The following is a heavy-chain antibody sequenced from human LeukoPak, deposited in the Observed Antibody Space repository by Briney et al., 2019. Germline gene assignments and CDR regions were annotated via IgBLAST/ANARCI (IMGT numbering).Heavy chain of an antibody. CDR1: GFTFSSYT. CDR2: ISYDGSNK. D-gene: IGHD6-13*01. J-gene: IGHJ4*02. Sequence: GRSLRLSCAASGFTFSSYTMHWVRQAPGKGLEWVAIISYDGSNKYYADSVEGRFTISRDNSKNTLYLQMNSLRAEDTAVYYCARDEAAGDSDLFDYWGQGTLVTVSS. V-gene: IGHV3-30-3*01. CDR3: ARDEAAGDSDLFDY.